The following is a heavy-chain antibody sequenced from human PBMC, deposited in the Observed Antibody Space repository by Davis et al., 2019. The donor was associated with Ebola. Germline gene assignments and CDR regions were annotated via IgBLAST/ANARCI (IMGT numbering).Heavy chain of an antibody. V-gene: IGHV3-21*01. CDR1: GFTVSSNY. Sequence: GESLKISCAASGFTVSSNYMSWVRQAPGKGLEWVSSISSSSSYIYYADSVKGRFTISRDNAKNSLYLQMNSLRAEDTAVYYCARGEDYAWYFDLWGRGTLVTVSS. CDR3: ARGEDYAWYFDL. J-gene: IGHJ2*01. CDR2: ISSSSSYI. D-gene: IGHD4-17*01.